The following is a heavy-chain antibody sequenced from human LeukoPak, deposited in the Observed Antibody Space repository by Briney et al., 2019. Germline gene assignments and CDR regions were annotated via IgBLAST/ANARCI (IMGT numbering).Heavy chain of an antibody. D-gene: IGHD3-22*01. Sequence: SETLSLTCTVSGGSISSRSYSWGWIRQPPGKGLEWIGNIYYTGSTYFNPSLKSRVTISVDTSKNQFSLRLSSVTAADTAVYYCARLDTSGPGDYWGQGTLVTVSS. CDR1: GGSISSRSYS. V-gene: IGHV4-39*01. CDR2: IYYTGST. J-gene: IGHJ4*02. CDR3: ARLDTSGPGDY.